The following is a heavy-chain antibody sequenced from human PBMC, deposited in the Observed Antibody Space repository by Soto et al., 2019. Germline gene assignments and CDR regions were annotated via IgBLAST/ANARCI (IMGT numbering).Heavy chain of an antibody. D-gene: IGHD6-13*01. CDR2: IYYSGST. J-gene: IGHJ3*02. Sequence: SETLSLTCAVYGGSFSGYYWSWIRQPPGKGLEWIGYIYYSGSTYYNPSLKSRVTISVDTSKNQFSLKLSSVTAADTAVYYCARERVYSSSWDDAFDIWGQGTMVTVSS. V-gene: IGHV4-34*09. CDR1: GGSFSGYY. CDR3: ARERVYSSSWDDAFDI.